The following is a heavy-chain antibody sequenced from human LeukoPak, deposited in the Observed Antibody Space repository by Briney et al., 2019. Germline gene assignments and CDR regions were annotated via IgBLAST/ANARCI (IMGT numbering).Heavy chain of an antibody. V-gene: IGHV3-21*01. J-gene: IGHJ5*02. CDR2: ISSSSSYI. D-gene: IGHD3-10*01. CDR3: ARGRITMVRGVIASWFDP. CDR1: GFTFSSYS. Sequence: PGGSLRLSCEASGFTFSSYSMNWVRQAPGKGLEWVSSISSSSSYIHYADSVKGRFTISRDNAKNSLYVQMNSLRAEDTALYYCARGRITMVRGVIASWFDPWGQGTLVTVSS.